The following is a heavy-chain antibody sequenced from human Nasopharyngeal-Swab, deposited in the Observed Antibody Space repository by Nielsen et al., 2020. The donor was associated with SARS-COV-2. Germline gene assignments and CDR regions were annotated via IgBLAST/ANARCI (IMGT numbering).Heavy chain of an antibody. CDR2: ISSTSSHT. Sequence: WIRQPPGKGLEWVAYISSTSSHTNYADSVKGRFTISRDNAKNSLYLQMDSLRAEDTAVYYCPSQRGGSGYDRWGQGTLVTVSS. V-gene: IGHV3-11*03. J-gene: IGHJ4*02. CDR3: PSQRGGSGYDR. D-gene: IGHD5-12*01.